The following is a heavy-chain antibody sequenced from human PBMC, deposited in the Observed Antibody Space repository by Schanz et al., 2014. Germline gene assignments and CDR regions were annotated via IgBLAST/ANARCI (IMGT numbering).Heavy chain of an antibody. J-gene: IGHJ4*02. CDR3: ARGIDVSDFWSGSPPKGGANDY. D-gene: IGHD3-3*01. V-gene: IGHV3-48*04. CDR2: ICSSGNTI. CDR1: GFTFSSYS. Sequence: DVQLLESGGGLVQPGGSLRLSCAASGFTFSSYSMNWVRQAPGKGLEWVSYICSSGNTIYYADSVKGRFSISRDNAKNSLYLQLNSLRAEDTAVYYCARGIDVSDFWSGSPPKGGANDYWGQGTLVTVAS.